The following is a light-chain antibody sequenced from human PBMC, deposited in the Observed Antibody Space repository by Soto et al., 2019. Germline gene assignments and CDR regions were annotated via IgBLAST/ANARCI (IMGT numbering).Light chain of an antibody. CDR1: SSDVGGYNY. Sequence: QSALTQPASVSGSPGQSITISCTGTSSDVGGYNYVSWYQQHPGTAPKLMIYEVSNRPSGVSNRFSGSKSGNTASLTISGLQAEDEADYYCSSYTSCSTRVFGGGTKLTVL. CDR2: EVS. V-gene: IGLV2-14*01. J-gene: IGLJ3*02. CDR3: SSYTSCSTRV.